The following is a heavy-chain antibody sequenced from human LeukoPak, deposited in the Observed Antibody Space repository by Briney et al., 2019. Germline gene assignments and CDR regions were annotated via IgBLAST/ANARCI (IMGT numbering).Heavy chain of an antibody. V-gene: IGHV4-4*07. D-gene: IGHD3-10*01. J-gene: IGHJ5*02. Sequence: SETLSLTCTVSGGSISSYYWSWIRQPAGKGLEWIGRIYTSGSTNYNPSLKSRVTMSVDTSKNQFSLKLSSVTAADTAVYYCARDLGRLWGFGETANWFDPWGQGTLVTVSS. CDR2: IYTSGST. CDR1: GGSISSYY. CDR3: ARDLGRLWGFGETANWFDP.